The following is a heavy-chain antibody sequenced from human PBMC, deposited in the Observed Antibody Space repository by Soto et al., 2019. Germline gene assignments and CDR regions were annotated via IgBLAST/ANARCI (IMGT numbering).Heavy chain of an antibody. D-gene: IGHD1-1*01. CDR3: ARYGVGNAVGYFYYDGMDV. J-gene: IGHJ6*02. CDR1: GYTFTSYG. V-gene: IGHV1-8*02. CDR2: INPNTGNT. Sequence: GASVKVSCKASGYTFTSYGISWVRQATGQGPEWMGWINPNTGNTGYAQKFQGRVTMTRNTSISTVYMELSSLRSDDTAVYYCARYGVGNAVGYFYYDGMDVWGQGTTVTVSS.